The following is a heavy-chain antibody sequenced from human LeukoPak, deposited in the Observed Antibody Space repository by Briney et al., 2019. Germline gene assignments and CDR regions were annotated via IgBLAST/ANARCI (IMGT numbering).Heavy chain of an antibody. CDR1: GFTFSNYA. CDR3: AKGGVRGATTIGHFDY. V-gene: IGHV3-23*01. J-gene: IGHJ4*02. CDR2: ISGSGGST. Sequence: GGSLRLSCAASGFTFSNYAMSWVRQAPGKGLEWVSAISGSGGSTYYADSVKGRFTISRDNSKNTLYLQMNSLRAEDTAVYYCAKGGVRGATTIGHFDYWGQGTLVTVSS. D-gene: IGHD1-26*01.